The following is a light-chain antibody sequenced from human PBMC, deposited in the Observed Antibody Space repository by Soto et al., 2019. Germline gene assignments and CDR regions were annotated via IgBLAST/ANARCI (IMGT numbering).Light chain of an antibody. J-gene: IGKJ1*01. CDR1: HGIGTA. Sequence: EIVMTQSPATLSVSPGEGATLSCRASHGIGTALAWYQQKPGQTPRLLIHDASSRATGISDRFTGSGSGTDFTLTITTLEPEDFAVYYCQQYGSSPRTFGLGTKVDIK. CDR3: QQYGSSPRT. V-gene: IGKV3-20*01. CDR2: DAS.